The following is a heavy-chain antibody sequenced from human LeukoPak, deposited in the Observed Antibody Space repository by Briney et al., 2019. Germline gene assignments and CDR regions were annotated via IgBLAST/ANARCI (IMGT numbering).Heavy chain of an antibody. D-gene: IGHD1-1*01. V-gene: IGHV1-2*02. J-gene: IGHJ6*02. CDR3: ARGSVKTTVAPQGLGV. CDR1: GYTFTDYY. CDR2: INPDSGGT. Sequence: GASVKVSCKPSGYTFTDYYIHWVRQAPGPGLEWMGWINPDSGGTNYAQTFQGRVTLTRDTSISTAYMELSSLRSDDTAIYYCARGSVKTTVAPQGLGVWGQGTTVTFSS.